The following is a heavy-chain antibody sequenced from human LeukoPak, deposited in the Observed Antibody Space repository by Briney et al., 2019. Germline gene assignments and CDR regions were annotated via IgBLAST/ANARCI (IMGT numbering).Heavy chain of an antibody. V-gene: IGHV3-48*03. J-gene: IGHJ4*02. CDR3: ARESGLTMLRGALDF. CDR1: GFTFSSYE. Sequence: LAGGSLRLSCAASGFTFSSYEMNWVRQAPGKGLEWISYISSSGYTRYYADSVKGRFTISRDNAKNSLYLQMNSLRAEDTAVYYCARESGLTMLRGALDFWGQGTLVTVSS. CDR2: ISSSGYTR. D-gene: IGHD3-10*01.